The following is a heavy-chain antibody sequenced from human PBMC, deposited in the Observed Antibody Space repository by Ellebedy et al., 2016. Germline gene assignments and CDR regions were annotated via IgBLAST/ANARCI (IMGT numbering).Heavy chain of an antibody. Sequence: GESLKISXAASGFTFSSYWMSWVRQAPGKGLEWVANIKQDGSEKYYVDSVKGRFTISRDNAKNSLYLQMNSLRAEDTAVYYCARKLERHFDYWGQGTLVTVSS. D-gene: IGHD1-1*01. CDR3: ARKLERHFDY. V-gene: IGHV3-7*03. CDR2: IKQDGSEK. J-gene: IGHJ4*02. CDR1: GFTFSSYW.